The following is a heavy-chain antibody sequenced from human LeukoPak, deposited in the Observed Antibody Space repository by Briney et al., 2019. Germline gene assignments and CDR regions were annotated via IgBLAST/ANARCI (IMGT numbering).Heavy chain of an antibody. D-gene: IGHD3-10*01. CDR1: GFTFSSYA. V-gene: IGHV3-30-3*01. Sequence: AGGSLRLSCAASGFTFSSYAMHWVRQAPGKGLEWVAVISYDGSNKYYADSVKGRFTISGDNSKNTLYLQMNSLRAEDTAVYYCARERGNYFDYWGQGTLVTVSS. CDR2: ISYDGSNK. CDR3: ARERGNYFDY. J-gene: IGHJ4*02.